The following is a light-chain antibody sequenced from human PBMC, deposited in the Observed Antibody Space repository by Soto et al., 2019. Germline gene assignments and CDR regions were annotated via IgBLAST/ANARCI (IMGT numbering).Light chain of an antibody. CDR3: QAWDSSTVV. J-gene: IGLJ2*01. CDR2: QDS. CDR1: KLGDKY. Sequence: SYELTQPPSVSVSPGQTASITCSGDKLGDKYACWYQQKPGQSPVLVIYQDSKRPSGIPERFSGSNSGNTATLTISGTQALDEADYYCQAWDSSTVVLGGGTTLTVL. V-gene: IGLV3-1*01.